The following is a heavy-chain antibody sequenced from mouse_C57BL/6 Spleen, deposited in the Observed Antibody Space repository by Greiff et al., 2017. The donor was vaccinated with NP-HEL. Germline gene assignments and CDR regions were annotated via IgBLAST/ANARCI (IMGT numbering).Heavy chain of an antibody. CDR3: ARRGKLYYDDDGGFAY. J-gene: IGHJ3*01. Sequence: EVQGVESGGGLVKPGGSLKLSCAASGFTFSDYGMHWVRQAPEKGLEWVAYISSGSSTIYYADTVKGRFTISRDNAKNTLFLQMTSLRSEDTARYYCARRGKLYYDDDGGFAYWGQGTLVTVSA. CDR2: ISSGSSTI. V-gene: IGHV5-17*01. D-gene: IGHD2-4*01. CDR1: GFTFSDYG.